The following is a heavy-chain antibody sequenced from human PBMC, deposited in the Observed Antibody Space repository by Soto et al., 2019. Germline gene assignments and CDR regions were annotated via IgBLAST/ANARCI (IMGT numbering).Heavy chain of an antibody. D-gene: IGHD3-10*01. CDR2: ISGSGDST. J-gene: IGHJ5*02. CDR3: AKLRWGSDNWFDP. V-gene: IGHV3-23*01. Sequence: EVQLLESGGGLVQPGGSLRLSCAASGFTFSSYAMSWVRQTPGKGLEWVSAISGSGDSTYYADPVKGRFTISRDNSKNTLYLQMNRLRAEATAVYYCAKLRWGSDNWFDPWGQGTLVTVSS. CDR1: GFTFSSYA.